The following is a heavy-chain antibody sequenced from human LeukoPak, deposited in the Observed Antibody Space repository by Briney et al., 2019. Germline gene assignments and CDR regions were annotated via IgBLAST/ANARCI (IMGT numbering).Heavy chain of an antibody. D-gene: IGHD3-3*01. CDR1: GFTFSSYW. V-gene: IGHV3-7*01. Sequence: GGSLRLSCAASGFTFSSYWMSWVRQAPGKGLEWVANIKQDGSEKYYVDSVKGRFTISRDNAKDSLYLQMNSLRAEDTAVYYCARDGLRDFWSGYNFDYWGQGTLVTVSS. J-gene: IGHJ4*02. CDR2: IKQDGSEK. CDR3: ARDGLRDFWSGYNFDY.